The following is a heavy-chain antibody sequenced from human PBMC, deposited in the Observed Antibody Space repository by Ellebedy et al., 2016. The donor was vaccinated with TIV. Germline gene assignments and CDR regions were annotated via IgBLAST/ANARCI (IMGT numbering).Heavy chain of an antibody. Sequence: AASVKVSCKASGYTFTSYAIHCVPQPPGKRLEWMGWINAGNGNTKYSQKFQGRVTITRDTSASTDYMELRSLRSEDTAGYYCARARSSGWLHTPDYWGQGLLVTVSS. CDR1: GYTFTSYA. V-gene: IGHV1-3*01. CDR3: ARARSSGWLHTPDY. D-gene: IGHD6-19*01. CDR2: INAGNGNT. J-gene: IGHJ4*02.